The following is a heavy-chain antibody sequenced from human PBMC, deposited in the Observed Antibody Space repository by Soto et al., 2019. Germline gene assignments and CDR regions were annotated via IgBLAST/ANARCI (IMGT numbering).Heavy chain of an antibody. CDR3: AREYYYTMDG. V-gene: IGHV3-11*05. Sequence: QVQLVESGGGLVRHGGSLRLSCEDSGFTFRDYYMTWFRQAPGKGLEWLSYIDSSTKYTNYADSVKGRFTISRDNAKMSLYLQMNSLRADDTAVYSCAREYYYTMDGWGQGPRVTVSS. CDR1: GFTFRDYY. J-gene: IGHJ6*02. CDR2: IDSSTKYT.